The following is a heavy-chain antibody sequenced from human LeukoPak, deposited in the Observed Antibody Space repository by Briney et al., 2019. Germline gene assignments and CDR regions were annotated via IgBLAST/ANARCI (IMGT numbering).Heavy chain of an antibody. CDR1: GYTFTSYY. D-gene: IGHD3-9*01. V-gene: IGHV1-46*01. CDR3: ARSSAYYNEADI. CDR2: INPSGGST. Sequence: ASVKVSCKTSGYTFTSYYIHWVRQAPGQGLEWLGIINPSGGSTTYAQKFQGRVTMTTDTSTSTVYMELTSLRSDDTAVYYCARSSAYYNEADIWGQGTMVTVSS. J-gene: IGHJ3*02.